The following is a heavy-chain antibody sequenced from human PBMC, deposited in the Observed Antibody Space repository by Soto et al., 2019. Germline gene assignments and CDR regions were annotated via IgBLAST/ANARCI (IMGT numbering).Heavy chain of an antibody. Sequence: PGESLKISCKASGSIFSSYSIGWVRQMPGKGLEWVGNLHSVHSSATYSPSFQGHVTISVDKSINTAYLQWSSLKASDTAFYHCGTWPSSHWFDYWGQGTMVTVSS. CDR1: GSIFSSYS. J-gene: IGHJ4*02. D-gene: IGHD2-2*01. V-gene: IGHV5-51*01. CDR3: GTWPSSHWFDY. CDR2: LHSVHSSA.